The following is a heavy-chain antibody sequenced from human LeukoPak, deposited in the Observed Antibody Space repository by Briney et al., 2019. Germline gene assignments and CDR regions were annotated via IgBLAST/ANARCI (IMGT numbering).Heavy chain of an antibody. CDR1: GFTFSTYT. CDR2: ISYDGNNK. Sequence: GGSLRLSCAASGFTFSTYTMHWVRQAPGKGLEWVALISYDGNNKYSADSVKGRFTISRDNSKKTLYMQMNSLGAEDTAVYYCARRGVGSSGYYYFDYWGQGTLVTVSS. V-gene: IGHV3-30-3*01. D-gene: IGHD3-22*01. CDR3: ARRGVGSSGYYYFDY. J-gene: IGHJ4*02.